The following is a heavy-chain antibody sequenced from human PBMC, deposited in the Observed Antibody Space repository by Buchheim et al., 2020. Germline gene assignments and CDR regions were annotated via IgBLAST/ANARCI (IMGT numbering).Heavy chain of an antibody. D-gene: IGHD1-14*01. CDR1: GFTVRSNY. CDR3: ANDHSPPGSTGSDYYYGMDV. V-gene: IGHV3-66*01. Sequence: EVQLVESGGGLVQPGGSLRLSCAAPGFTVRSNYMTWVRQAPGKGLEWVSVIYAGGSTYYADSVKGRFGISSETSRNTVYLHMSSVRAEDTAVYYCANDHSPPGSTGSDYYYGMDVWGQGTT. CDR2: IYAGGST. J-gene: IGHJ6*02.